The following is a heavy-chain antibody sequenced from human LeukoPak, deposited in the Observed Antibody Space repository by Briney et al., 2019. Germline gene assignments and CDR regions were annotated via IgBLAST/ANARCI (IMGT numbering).Heavy chain of an antibody. CDR2: IHPGDSDI. CDR3: ARQHLLCSGNSCYLPDY. CDR1: GYTFTNYW. Sequence: HGESLKISCKGSGYTFTNYWIGWVRQMPGKGLEWIGIIHPGDSDIKYSQSFQGQVTISADKSISTAYLQWSSLTASDTAMYYCARQHLLCSGNSCYLPDYWGQGTLVTVSS. D-gene: IGHD2-15*01. V-gene: IGHV5-51*01. J-gene: IGHJ4*02.